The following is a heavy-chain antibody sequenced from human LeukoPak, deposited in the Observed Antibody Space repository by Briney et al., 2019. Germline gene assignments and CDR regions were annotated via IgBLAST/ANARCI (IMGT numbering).Heavy chain of an antibody. CDR2: IYYSGST. D-gene: IGHD2-15*01. Sequence: SETLSLTCTVSGSSTSNYYWSWIRQPPGKGLEWIGYIYYSGSTQYNPSLKSRVTISVDTSKSQFSLKLSSLTAADTAVYYCARHGVDAVVVAATNYYYGMDVWGQGTTVTVSS. J-gene: IGHJ6*02. CDR1: GSSTSNYY. CDR3: ARHGVDAVVVAATNYYYGMDV. V-gene: IGHV4-59*08.